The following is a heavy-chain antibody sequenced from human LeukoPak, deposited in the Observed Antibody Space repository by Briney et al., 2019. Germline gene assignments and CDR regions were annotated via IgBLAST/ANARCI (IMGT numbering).Heavy chain of an antibody. CDR2: IYHSGTT. D-gene: IGHD3-10*01. Sequence: SETLSLTCAVSGGSISSGGYSWSWIRQSPGKSLEWIGYIYHSGTTYYNPSLKSRVTISVDRSKNQFSLKLSSVTAADTAVYYCASRSGSYYLFDHWGQGTLVTVSS. CDR1: GGSISSGGYS. CDR3: ASRSGSYYLFDH. V-gene: IGHV4-30-2*06. J-gene: IGHJ4*02.